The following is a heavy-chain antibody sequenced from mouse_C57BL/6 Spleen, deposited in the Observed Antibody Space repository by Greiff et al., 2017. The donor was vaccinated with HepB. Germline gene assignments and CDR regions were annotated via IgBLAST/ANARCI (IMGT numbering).Heavy chain of an antibody. CDR1: GYTFTSYW. CDR2: IDPSDSYT. Sequence: VQLQQPGAELVKPGASVKLSCKASGYTFTSYWMQWVKQRPGQGLEWIGEIDPSDSYTNYNQKFKGKATLTVDTSSSTAYMQLSSLTSEDSAVYYCARSGPNWDWFAYWGQGTLVTVSA. CDR3: ARSGPNWDWFAY. V-gene: IGHV1-50*01. D-gene: IGHD4-1*01. J-gene: IGHJ3*01.